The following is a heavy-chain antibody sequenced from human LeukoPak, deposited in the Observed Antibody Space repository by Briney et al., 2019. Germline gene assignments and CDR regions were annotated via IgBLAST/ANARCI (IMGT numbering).Heavy chain of an antibody. Sequence: PGGSLRLSCAASRFTFSSYAMSWVRQAPGKGLEWVSVISGSGGSTYYADSVKGRFTISRDNSKNTLYLQMNSLRAEDTAVYYCAKDPTDFDSSGQTYFDYWGQGTLVTVSS. D-gene: IGHD3-22*01. CDR1: RFTFSSYA. J-gene: IGHJ4*02. V-gene: IGHV3-23*01. CDR3: AKDPTDFDSSGQTYFDY. CDR2: ISGSGGST.